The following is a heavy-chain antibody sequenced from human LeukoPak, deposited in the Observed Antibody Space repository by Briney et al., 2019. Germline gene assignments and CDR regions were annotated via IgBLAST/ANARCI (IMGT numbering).Heavy chain of an antibody. CDR2: ISYNGSNK. CDR1: GFTFSSYG. D-gene: IGHD4-23*01. CDR3: AKGGYHGNAPGY. V-gene: IGHV3-30*18. J-gene: IGHJ4*02. Sequence: GGSLRLSCAASGFTFSSYGMHWVRQAPGKGLEWVTVISYNGSNKYYADSVKGRFTISRDNSKNTLYLQMNSLRAEDTAVYYCAKGGYHGNAPGYWGQGTLVTVSS.